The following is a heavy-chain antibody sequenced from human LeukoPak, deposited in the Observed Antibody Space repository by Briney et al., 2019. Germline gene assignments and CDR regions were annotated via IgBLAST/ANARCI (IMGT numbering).Heavy chain of an antibody. J-gene: IGHJ4*02. V-gene: IGHV1-18*01. CDR3: ARDFYYYDSSGYLLYYFDY. CDR2: ISAYNGNT. Sequence: ASVKVSCKASGYTFTSYGISWVRQAPGQGLECMGWISAYNGNTNYAQKLQGRVTMTTDTSTSTAYMELRSLRSDDTAVYYCARDFYYYDSSGYLLYYFDYWGQGTLVTVSS. CDR1: GYTFTSYG. D-gene: IGHD3-22*01.